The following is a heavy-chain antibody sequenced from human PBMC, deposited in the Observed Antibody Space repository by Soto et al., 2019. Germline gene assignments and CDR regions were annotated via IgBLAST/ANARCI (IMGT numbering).Heavy chain of an antibody. V-gene: IGHV3-13*05. Sequence: EVQLVESGGGLVQPGGSLRLSCEASGFTFRNYDMHWVRQGTGTGLEWVSGISAAGDPDYADSVEGRFTISRENAQNSFVLQMNSLRGGDTAVYYCARTDRDFYGLDVWGQGTTVIVSS. J-gene: IGHJ6*02. CDR3: ARTDRDFYGLDV. CDR2: ISAAGDP. CDR1: GFTFRNYD.